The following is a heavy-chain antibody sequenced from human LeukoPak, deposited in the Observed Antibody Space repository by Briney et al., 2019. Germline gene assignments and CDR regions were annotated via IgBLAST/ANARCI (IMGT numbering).Heavy chain of an antibody. J-gene: IGHJ6*04. CDR1: GFTFSTYA. V-gene: IGHV3-23*01. CDR2: ISGSAVNT. CDR3: AKGDDFWTQSNV. D-gene: IGHD3-3*01. Sequence: GGSLRLSCAASGFTFSTYAMSWVRQAPGKGLEWVSAISGSAVNTYYADSVKGRFTISRDNSKNTLYLQMNSLRAEDTAVYYCAKGDDFWTQSNVWGKGTTVTVSS.